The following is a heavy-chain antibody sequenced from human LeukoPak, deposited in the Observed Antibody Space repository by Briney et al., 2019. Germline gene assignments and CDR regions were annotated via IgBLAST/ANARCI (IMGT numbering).Heavy chain of an antibody. CDR3: ARQSPYCSSTSCYDRDYYYNYMDV. Sequence: SETLSLTCTVSGGSISSSSNYWGWIRQPPGKGLEWIGSIHYSETTYDNPALKSRVIISVDTSKNEFSLKLTSVTAADTAVYYCARQSPYCSSTSCYDRDYYYNYMDVWGKGTTVTVSS. D-gene: IGHD2-2*01. CDR2: IHYSETT. V-gene: IGHV4-39*01. CDR1: GGSISSSSNY. J-gene: IGHJ6*03.